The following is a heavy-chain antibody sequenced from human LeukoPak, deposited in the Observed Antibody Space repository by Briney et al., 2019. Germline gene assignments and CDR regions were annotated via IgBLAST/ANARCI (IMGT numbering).Heavy chain of an antibody. CDR1: GFTFGSYA. Sequence: GGSLRLSCAASGFTFGSYAMSWVRQAPGKGLEWVSAISGSGGGTYYADSVKGRFTISRDNSKNTLYLQMNSLRAEDTAVYYCAKGVTYYYGSGSYYFDYWGQGTLVTVSS. V-gene: IGHV3-23*01. J-gene: IGHJ4*02. CDR2: ISGSGGGT. D-gene: IGHD3-10*01. CDR3: AKGVTYYYGSGSYYFDY.